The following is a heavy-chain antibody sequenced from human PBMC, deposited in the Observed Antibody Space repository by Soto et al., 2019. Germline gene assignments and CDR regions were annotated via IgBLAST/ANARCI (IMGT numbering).Heavy chain of an antibody. V-gene: IGHV1-69*01. J-gene: IGHJ6*02. D-gene: IGHD7-27*01. CDR3: ARWGPSNYYGMDV. CDR1: GGTFSSYA. Sequence: QVQLVQSGAEVKKPGSSVKVSCKASGGTFSSYAISWVRQAPGQGLEWMGGIIPIFGTENHAQKFEGRVTITADESTTTAYMELSSLRSEDTAVYDCARWGPSNYYGMDVWGQGTTVTVSS. CDR2: IIPIFGTE.